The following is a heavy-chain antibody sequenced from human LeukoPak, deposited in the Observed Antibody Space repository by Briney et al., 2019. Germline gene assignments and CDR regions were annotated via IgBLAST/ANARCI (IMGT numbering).Heavy chain of an antibody. CDR3: AKDRERQRLALFFDY. J-gene: IGHJ4*02. D-gene: IGHD6-25*01. CDR1: GFTFTSYA. CDR2: ISGSGATT. V-gene: IGHV3-23*01. Sequence: GGSLRLSCAASGFTFTSYAMGWVRQAPGKGLDWVSSISGSGATTYYADFVKGRFTISRDNSKNTLYLQMNSLRAEDTAVYYCAKDRERQRLALFFDYWGQGTLVTVSS.